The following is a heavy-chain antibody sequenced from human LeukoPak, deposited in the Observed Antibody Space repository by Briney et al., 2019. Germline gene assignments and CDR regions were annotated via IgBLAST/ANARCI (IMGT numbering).Heavy chain of an antibody. CDR3: ARFSALGSSLDY. CDR2: IYHSGST. V-gene: IGHV4-30-2*01. CDR1: GGSISSGGYY. D-gene: IGHD6-13*01. Sequence: SETLSLTCTVSGGSISSGGYYWSWIRQPPGKGLEWIGYIYHSGSTYYNPSLKSRVTISVDRSKNQFSLKLSSVTAADTAVYYCARFSALGSSLDYWGQGTLVTVSS. J-gene: IGHJ4*02.